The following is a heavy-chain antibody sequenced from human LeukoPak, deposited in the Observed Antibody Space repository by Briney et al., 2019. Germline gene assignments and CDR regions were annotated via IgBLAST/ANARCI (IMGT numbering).Heavy chain of an antibody. V-gene: IGHV3-30*03. CDR2: ISYDGSNK. CDR3: ARRTTHQSYFDY. D-gene: IGHD4-17*01. CDR1: GFTFSSYG. Sequence: GGSLRLSCAASGFTFSSYGMHWVRQAPGKGLEWVAVISYDGSNKYYADSVKGRFTISRDNSKNTLYLQMNSLRAEDTAVYYCARRTTHQSYFDYWGQGTLVTVSS. J-gene: IGHJ4*02.